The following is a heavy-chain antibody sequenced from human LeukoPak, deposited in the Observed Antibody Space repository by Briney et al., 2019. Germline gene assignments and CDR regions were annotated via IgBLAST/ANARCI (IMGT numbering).Heavy chain of an antibody. J-gene: IGHJ6*02. CDR2: IYYSGST. Sequence: PSQTLSLTCTVSGGSISSGGYYWSWIRQPPGKGLEWIGSIYYSGSTYYNPSLKSRVTISVDTSKNQFSLKLSSVTAADTAVYWGVRDGYQIYYYYGMDVWGQGTTVTVSS. CDR3: VRDGYQIYYYYGMDV. V-gene: IGHV4-39*01. CDR1: GGSISSGGYY. D-gene: IGHD5-24*01.